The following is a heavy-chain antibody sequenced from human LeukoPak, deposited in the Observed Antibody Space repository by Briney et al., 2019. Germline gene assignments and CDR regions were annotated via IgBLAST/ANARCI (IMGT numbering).Heavy chain of an antibody. J-gene: IGHJ5*02. Sequence: SETLSLTFTVSGGSISSYYWSWIRKPPGKGLEWIGYIYYSASTNYKPSLKSRVTISVDTSKNQFSLKLSSVTAADTAVYYCARGGYYGSGNDFRFDPWGQGTLVTVSS. CDR3: ARGGYYGSGNDFRFDP. CDR2: IYYSAST. CDR1: GGSISSYY. D-gene: IGHD3-10*01. V-gene: IGHV4-59*01.